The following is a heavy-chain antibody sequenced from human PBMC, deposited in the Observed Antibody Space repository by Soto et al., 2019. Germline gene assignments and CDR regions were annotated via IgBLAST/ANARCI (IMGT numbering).Heavy chain of an antibody. CDR1: VFTVSSNY. CDR3: ARDPRPIMTPRGFEP. Sequence: GRCLRLSCAASVFTVSSNYMSWVLASPVKVLEWVSVIYSGGGTYYADSVKGRFTISRDNSKNTLYLQMNSLRAEDTAVYYCARDPRPIMTPRGFEPWGQGTLVTVSS. CDR2: IYSGGGT. J-gene: IGHJ5*02. D-gene: IGHD2-8*01. V-gene: IGHV3-66*01.